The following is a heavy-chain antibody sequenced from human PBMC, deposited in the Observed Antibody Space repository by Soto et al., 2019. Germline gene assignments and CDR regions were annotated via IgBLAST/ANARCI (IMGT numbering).Heavy chain of an antibody. CDR3: ARAFVRDYGMDV. Sequence: GASVKVSCKASGGTFSSYAISWVRQAPGQGLEWMGGIIPIFGTANYAQNFQGRVTITADESTSTAYMELSSLRSEDTAVYYCARAFVRDYGMDVWGQGTTVTVSS. CDR2: IIPIFGTA. CDR1: GGTFSSYA. J-gene: IGHJ6*02. V-gene: IGHV1-69*13. D-gene: IGHD3-10*01.